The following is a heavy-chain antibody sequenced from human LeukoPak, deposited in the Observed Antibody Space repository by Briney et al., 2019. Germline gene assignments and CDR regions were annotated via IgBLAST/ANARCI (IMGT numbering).Heavy chain of an antibody. CDR3: ARDRQQLVRGDHFDY. V-gene: IGHV4-39*07. CDR1: GDSISSGSYY. CDR2: VYYSGST. D-gene: IGHD6-13*01. Sequence: PSETLSLTCTVSGDSISSGSYYWVWIRQPPGKGLEWIGSVYYSGSTYYNPSLKSRVTISIDTSKNQFSLKLNSMTAADTAVYYCARDRQQLVRGDHFDYWGQGTVVTVSS. J-gene: IGHJ4*02.